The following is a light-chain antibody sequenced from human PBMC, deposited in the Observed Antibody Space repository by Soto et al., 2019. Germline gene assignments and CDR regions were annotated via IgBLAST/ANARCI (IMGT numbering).Light chain of an antibody. V-gene: IGLV2-14*02. Sequence: QSGLTQPASGSGSPGQSITISGRGTSSDVGRYNLVSWYQHHPGKAPKLMISEVSNRPSGVSNRFSGSKSGNTASLTISGLQAEDEADYYCSSYTSSSTLVFGTGTKVTVL. CDR3: SSYTSSSTLV. J-gene: IGLJ1*01. CDR2: EVS. CDR1: SSDVGRYNL.